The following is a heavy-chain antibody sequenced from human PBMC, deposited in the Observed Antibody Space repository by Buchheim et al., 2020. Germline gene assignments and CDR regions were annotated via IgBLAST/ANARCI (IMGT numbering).Heavy chain of an antibody. CDR1: GFTFSSYS. V-gene: IGHV3-21*05. Sequence: EVQLVESGGGLVKPGGSLRLSCAASGFTFSSYSMNWVRQAPGKGLEWVSYISATAFYKYYSDSVKGRFTISRDNANNSLYLQMNSLRAEDTGVYFCATVKILTYGVDVWGQGTT. D-gene: IGHD3-16*02. J-gene: IGHJ6*02. CDR3: ATVKILTYGVDV. CDR2: ISATAFYK.